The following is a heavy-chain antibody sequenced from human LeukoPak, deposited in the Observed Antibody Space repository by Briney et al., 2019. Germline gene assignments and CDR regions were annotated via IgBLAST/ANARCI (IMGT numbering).Heavy chain of an antibody. V-gene: IGHV4-61*02. CDR1: GGSISSGSYY. Sequence: PSQTLSLTCTVSGGSISSGSYYWSWIRQPAGKGLEWIGRIYTSGSTNYNPSLKSRVTISVDTSKNQFSLKLSSVTAAGTAVYYCARDRADYYYYYMDVWGKGTTVTVSS. J-gene: IGHJ6*03. CDR3: ARDRADYYYYYMDV. CDR2: IYTSGST. D-gene: IGHD3-10*01.